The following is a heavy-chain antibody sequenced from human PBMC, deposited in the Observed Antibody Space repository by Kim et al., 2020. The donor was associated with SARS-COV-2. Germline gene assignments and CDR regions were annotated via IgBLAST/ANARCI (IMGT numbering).Heavy chain of an antibody. CDR3: AADPTHYGSGSYFYFDY. J-gene: IGHJ4*02. CDR2: IVVGSGNT. Sequence: SVKVSCKASGFTFSSSAVQWVRQARGQRLEWIGWIVVGSGNTNYAQKFQERVTITRDMSTSTAYMELSSLRSEDTAVYYCAADPTHYGSGSYFYFDYWGQGTLVTVSS. CDR1: GFTFSSSA. D-gene: IGHD3-10*01. V-gene: IGHV1-58*01.